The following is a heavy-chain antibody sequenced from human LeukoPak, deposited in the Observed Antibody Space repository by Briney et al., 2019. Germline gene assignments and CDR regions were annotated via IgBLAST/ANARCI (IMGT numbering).Heavy chain of an antibody. Sequence: ASVKVSCKASGYTFTSYYMHGVRQPPGPGLEWMGVINTSGGSTNYAQKFQGKVTMTRDTSTSTVYMELSSLRSEDTAVYYWAYVVPADRYYYGMAVGGQGTTVTASS. D-gene: IGHD2-2*01. CDR2: INTSGGST. CDR3: AYVVPADRYYYGMAV. J-gene: IGHJ6*02. V-gene: IGHV1-46*01. CDR1: GYTFTSYY.